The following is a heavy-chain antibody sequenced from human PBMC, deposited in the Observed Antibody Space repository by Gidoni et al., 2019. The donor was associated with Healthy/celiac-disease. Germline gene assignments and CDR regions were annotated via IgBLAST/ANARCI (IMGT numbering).Heavy chain of an antibody. V-gene: IGHV1-69*04. CDR3: ARDRDIVVVVAASEPFDY. D-gene: IGHD2-15*01. J-gene: IGHJ4*02. Sequence: QVQLVQSGAEVQKPGSSVKVSCTASGGTFSSSAISWVRQAPGQGLEWMGRIIPILGIANYAQKFQGRVTITADKSTSTAYMELSSLRSEDTAVYYFARDRDIVVVVAASEPFDYWGQGTLVTVSS. CDR1: GGTFSSSA. CDR2: IIPILGIA.